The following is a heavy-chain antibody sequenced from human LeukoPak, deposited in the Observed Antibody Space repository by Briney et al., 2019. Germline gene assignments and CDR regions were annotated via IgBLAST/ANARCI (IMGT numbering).Heavy chain of an antibody. CDR3: ARDLGNLDAFDI. D-gene: IGHD1-7*01. CDR1: GYTFTGYY. CDR2: INPNSGGT. J-gene: IGHJ3*02. Sequence: ASVKVSCKASGYTFTGYYMHWVRQAPGQGLEWMGWINPNSGGTNYAQKFQGRVTMTRGTSISTAYMELSSLRSDDTAVYYCARDLGNLDAFDIWGQGTMVTVPS. V-gene: IGHV1-2*02.